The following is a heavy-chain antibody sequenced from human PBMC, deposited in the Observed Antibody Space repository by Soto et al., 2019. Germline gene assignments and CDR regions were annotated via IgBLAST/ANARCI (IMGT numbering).Heavy chain of an antibody. Sequence: PGGSLRLSCAASGFALSSYGMHWVRQAPGKGLEWVAVISYDGSNKYYADSVKGRFTISRDNSKNTLYLQMNSLRAEDTAVYYCAKDYRGIMITFGGVIVEVPLSYYGMDVWGQGTTVTVYS. CDR3: AKDYRGIMITFGGVIVEVPLSYYGMDV. J-gene: IGHJ6*02. V-gene: IGHV3-30*18. CDR2: ISYDGSNK. D-gene: IGHD3-16*02. CDR1: GFALSSYG.